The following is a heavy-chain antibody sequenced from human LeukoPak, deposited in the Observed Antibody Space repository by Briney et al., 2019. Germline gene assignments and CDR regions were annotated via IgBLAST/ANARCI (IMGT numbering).Heavy chain of an antibody. J-gene: IGHJ4*02. D-gene: IGHD1-1*01. CDR1: GFTFSSYG. Sequence: GGSLRLSCAASGFTFSSYGMHWVRQAPGKGLEWVAVISYDGSNKYYADSVKGRFTISRDNSKNTLYLQMDSLRVEDTGVYYCARDQNWSFDSWGQGTLVTVSS. V-gene: IGHV3-30*03. CDR3: ARDQNWSFDS. CDR2: ISYDGSNK.